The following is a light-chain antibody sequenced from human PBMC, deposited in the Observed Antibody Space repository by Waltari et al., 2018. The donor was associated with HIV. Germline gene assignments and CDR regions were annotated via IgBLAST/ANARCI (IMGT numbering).Light chain of an antibody. CDR2: GNN. J-gene: IGLJ3*02. CDR1: SSNIGAGYD. Sequence: QSVLTQPPSVSGAPGQRVTISCTGSSSNIGAGYDVHWYQPLPGTAPKLLIYGNNKRPSGVPDRFSGSKSGTSASLAITGLQAEDEADYYFQSYDSSLSGWVFGGGTKLTVL. CDR3: QSYDSSLSGWV. V-gene: IGLV1-40*01.